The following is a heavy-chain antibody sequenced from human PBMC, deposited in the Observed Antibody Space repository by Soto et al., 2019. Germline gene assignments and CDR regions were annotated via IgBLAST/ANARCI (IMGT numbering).Heavy chain of an antibody. Sequence: SQTLSLTCAISGDSVSSNSAAWNWIRQSPSRGLEWLGRTYYRSKWYNDYAVSVKSRITINPDTSKNEFSLQLNSVTPEDTAVYYSARDRESSRPSYNYYGMGIWGRETTGTVAS. CDR2: TYYRSKWYN. J-gene: IGHJ6*02. D-gene: IGHD6-6*01. CDR1: GDSVSSNSAA. CDR3: ARDRESSRPSYNYYGMGI. V-gene: IGHV6-1*01.